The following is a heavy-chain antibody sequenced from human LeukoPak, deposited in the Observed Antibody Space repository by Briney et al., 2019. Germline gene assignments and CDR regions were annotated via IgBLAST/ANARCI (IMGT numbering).Heavy chain of an antibody. Sequence: PGGSLRLSCAASGFTFSDYFMSWVRQAPGKGLEWLSYINGHGNYVDYTESLKGRITISRGNAKNSLYLQMNSLRAEDTAVYYCARSGIGATEIDYWGQGTLVTVSS. CDR3: ARSGIGATEIDY. D-gene: IGHD6-13*01. J-gene: IGHJ4*02. V-gene: IGHV3-11*06. CDR1: GFTFSDYF. CDR2: INGHGNYV.